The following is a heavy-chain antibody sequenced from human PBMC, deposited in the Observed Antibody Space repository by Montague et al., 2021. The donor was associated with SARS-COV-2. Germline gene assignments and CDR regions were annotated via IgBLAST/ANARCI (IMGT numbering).Heavy chain of an antibody. CDR2: IYYSGGT. D-gene: IGHD2-15*01. CDR1: GGSISTYY. V-gene: IGHV4-59*01. Sequence: SETLSLTCSVSGGSISTYYRSWIRQPPGKGLEWIGYIYYSGGTNYNPSLKSRVTISIDTFKNQFSLELSSVTAADMAVYYCASPGGYCTGGSCYYVYWGQGTLVTVSS. J-gene: IGHJ4*02. CDR3: ASPGGYCTGGSCYYVY.